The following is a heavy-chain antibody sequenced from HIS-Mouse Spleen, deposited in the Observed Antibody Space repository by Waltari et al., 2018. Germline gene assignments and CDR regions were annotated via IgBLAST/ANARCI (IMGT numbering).Heavy chain of an antibody. CDR2: IYYSGST. CDR3: ARDSWAYAIEYFQH. CDR1: GGSISSSSYY. J-gene: IGHJ1*01. V-gene: IGHV4-39*07. D-gene: IGHD2-8*01. Sequence: QLQLQESAPGLVKPSETLSLTCTVSGGSISSSSYYWGWIRQPPGKGLEWIGSIYYSGSTYYNPSLKSRVTISVDTSKNQFSLKLSSVTAADTAVYYCARDSWAYAIEYFQHWGQGTLVTVSS.